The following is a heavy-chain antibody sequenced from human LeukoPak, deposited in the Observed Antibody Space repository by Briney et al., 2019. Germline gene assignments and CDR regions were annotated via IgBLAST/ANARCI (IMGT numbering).Heavy chain of an antibody. CDR2: LNPNSGGT. CDR1: GYTFTGYF. Sequence: ASVKVSCKASGYTFTGYFIHWVRQAPGQGLEWMGWLNPNSGGTNYAQKIQGRVTLTRDTSINPAYSELSRLRSDDTAMYYCAREGSSWYNWFDPWGRGTLVTVSS. V-gene: IGHV1-2*02. CDR3: AREGSSWYNWFDP. D-gene: IGHD6-13*01. J-gene: IGHJ5*02.